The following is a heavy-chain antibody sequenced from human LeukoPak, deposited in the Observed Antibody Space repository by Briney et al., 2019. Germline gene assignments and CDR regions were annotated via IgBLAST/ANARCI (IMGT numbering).Heavy chain of an antibody. J-gene: IGHJ4*02. CDR3: AKDWQQLVGECYFDY. D-gene: IGHD6-13*01. CDR2: TSGSGGST. CDR1: GFTFSSYA. V-gene: IGHV3-23*01. Sequence: GGSLRLSCAASGFTFSSYAMSWVRQAPGKGLEWVSATSGSGGSTYYADSVKGRFTISRDNSKNTLYLQMNSLRAEDTAVYYCAKDWQQLVGECYFDYWGQGTLVTVSS.